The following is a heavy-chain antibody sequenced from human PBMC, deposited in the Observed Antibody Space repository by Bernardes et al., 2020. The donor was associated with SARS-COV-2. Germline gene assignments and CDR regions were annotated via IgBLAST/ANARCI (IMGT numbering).Heavy chain of an antibody. CDR2: INPNSGGT. Sequence: VKVSCKASGYTFTGYYMHWVRQAPGQGLEWMGWINPNSGGTNYAQKFQGWVTMTRDTSISTAYMELSRLRSDDTAVYYCARGGYSYGLVKDYWGQGTLVTVSS. J-gene: IGHJ4*02. CDR1: GYTFTGYY. D-gene: IGHD5-18*01. CDR3: ARGGYSYGLVKDY. V-gene: IGHV1-2*04.